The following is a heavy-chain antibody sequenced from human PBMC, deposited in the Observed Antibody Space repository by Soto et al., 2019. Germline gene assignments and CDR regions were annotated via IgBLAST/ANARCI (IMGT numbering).Heavy chain of an antibody. CDR1: GGTFSSFG. D-gene: IGHD5-12*01. J-gene: IGHJ1*01. V-gene: IGHV1-69*13. CDR2: IIPVFGRP. CDR3: AREGSGYNF. Sequence: SVKVSCKASGGTFSSFGISWVRQAPGHGLEWMGGIIPVFGRPNYAQRFRGRLTITADESTNTGYMELIDLGSEDTAVYYCAREGSGYNFWGQGTQVTVSS.